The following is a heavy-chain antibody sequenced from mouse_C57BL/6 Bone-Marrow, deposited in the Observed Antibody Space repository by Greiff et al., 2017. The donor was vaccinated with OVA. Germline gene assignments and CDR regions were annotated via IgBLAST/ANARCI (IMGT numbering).Heavy chain of an antibody. CDR1: GYAFSSSW. Sequence: VQLQESGPELVKPGASVKISCKASGYAFSSSWMNWVKQRPGKGLEWIGRIYPGDGDTNYNGKFKGKATLTADKSSSTAYMQLRSLTSEDSAVYFGAREGYYRGHGYFDVWGTGTPVTVSS. D-gene: IGHD2-12*01. V-gene: IGHV1-82*01. CDR2: IYPGDGDT. J-gene: IGHJ1*03. CDR3: AREGYYRGHGYFDV.